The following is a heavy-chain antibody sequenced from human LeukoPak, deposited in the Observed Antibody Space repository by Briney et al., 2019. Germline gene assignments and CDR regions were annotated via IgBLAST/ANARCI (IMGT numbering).Heavy chain of an antibody. CDR2: IWYDGSNK. D-gene: IGHD3-9*01. Sequence: PGGSLRLSCAASGFTFSSYGMHWVRQAPGKGLEWVAVIWYDGSNKYYADSVKGRFTISRDNSKSTLYLQMNSLRAEDTAVYYCARDKLTRSYYYYGMDVWGQGTTVTVSS. J-gene: IGHJ6*02. CDR1: GFTFSSYG. V-gene: IGHV3-33*01. CDR3: ARDKLTRSYYYYGMDV.